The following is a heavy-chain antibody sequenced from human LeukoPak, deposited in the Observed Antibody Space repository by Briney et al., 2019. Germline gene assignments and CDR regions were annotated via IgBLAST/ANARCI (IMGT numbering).Heavy chain of an antibody. CDR2: FDPEDGET. V-gene: IGHV1-24*01. CDR3: ATDRYYDSSGYHPFDY. D-gene: IGHD3-22*01. CDR1: GYTLTELS. Sequence: ASVKVSCKVSGYTLTELSMHRVRQAPGKGLEWMGGFDPEDGETIYAQKFQGRVTMTEDTSTDTAYMELSSLRSEDTAVYYCATDRYYDSSGYHPFDYWGQGTLVTVSS. J-gene: IGHJ4*02.